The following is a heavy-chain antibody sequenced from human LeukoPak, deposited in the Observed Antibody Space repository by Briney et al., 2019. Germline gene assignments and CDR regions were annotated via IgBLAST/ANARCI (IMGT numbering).Heavy chain of an antibody. CDR1: GGSISDYY. J-gene: IGHJ5*02. V-gene: IGHV4-59*08. CDR3: ARHRCSGGSCYSFEYNWFDP. Sequence: SEPLSLTCIVSGGSISDYYWSWIREPPGKGLEWIGYIYHSGSTNYNTSLKSRVTISVDTSKNQFSLSLSSVTAADTAVYYCARHRCSGGSCYSFEYNWFDPWGQGTLVTVS. D-gene: IGHD2-15*01. CDR2: IYHSGST.